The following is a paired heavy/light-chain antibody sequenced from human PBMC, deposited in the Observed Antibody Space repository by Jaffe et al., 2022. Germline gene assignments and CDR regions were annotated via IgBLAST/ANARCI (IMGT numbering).Light chain of an antibody. Sequence: DIVMTQTPLSLSVTPGQPASISCKSSQSLLHSDGKTYLYWYLQKPGQSPQLLIYEVSSRFSGVPDRFSGSGSGTDFTLKISRVEAEDVGVYYCMQGIHPPTFGQGTRLEIK. CDR1: QSLLHSDGKTY. J-gene: IGKJ5*01. CDR2: EVS. CDR3: MQGIHPPT. V-gene: IGKV2-29*02.
Heavy chain of an antibody. V-gene: IGHV1-46*01. Sequence: QVQLVQSGAEVKKPGASVKVSCKASGYTFTSYYMHWVRQAPGQGLEWMGIINPSGGSTSYAQKFQGRVTMTRDTSTSTVYMELSSLRSEDTAVYYCARDGVLRYFDWLSDQTGAFDIWGQGTMVTVSS. CDR3: ARDGVLRYFDWLSDQTGAFDI. CDR1: GYTFTSYY. J-gene: IGHJ3*02. CDR2: INPSGGST. D-gene: IGHD3-9*01.